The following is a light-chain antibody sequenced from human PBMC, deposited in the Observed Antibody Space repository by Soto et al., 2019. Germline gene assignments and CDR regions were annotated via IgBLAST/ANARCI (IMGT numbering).Light chain of an antibody. J-gene: IGKJ1*01. V-gene: IGKV3-20*01. CDR1: QSVSSSY. CDR3: QQYGSSFGT. CDR2: GAF. Sequence: EIVLTQSPGTLSLSPGERATLSCRASQSVSSSYLAWYQQKPGQAPRLLIYGAFSRATDIPDRFRGSGSGTDFTLTISRLEPEDFAVYYCQQYGSSFGTFGQGTKVEIK.